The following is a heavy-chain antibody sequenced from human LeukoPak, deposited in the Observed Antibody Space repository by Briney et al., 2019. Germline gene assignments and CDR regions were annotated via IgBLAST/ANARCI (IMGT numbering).Heavy chain of an antibody. D-gene: IGHD6-13*01. CDR1: GYTFTSYG. CDR2: ISAYNGNT. Sequence: ASVTVSFTASGYTFTSYGISWVRQAPGQGLEWMGWISAYNGNTNYAQKLQGRVTMTTDTSTSTAYMELRSLRSDDTAVYYCARDRQRIAAAGTRWFDPWGQGTLVTVSS. J-gene: IGHJ5*02. V-gene: IGHV1-18*01. CDR3: ARDRQRIAAAGTRWFDP.